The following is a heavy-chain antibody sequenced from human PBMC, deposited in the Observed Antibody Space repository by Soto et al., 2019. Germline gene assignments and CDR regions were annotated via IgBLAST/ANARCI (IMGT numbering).Heavy chain of an antibody. D-gene: IGHD2-15*01. CDR2: INPNSGGT. J-gene: IGHJ4*02. V-gene: IGHV1-2*02. Sequence: ASVKVSCKASGYTFTGYYMHWVRQAPGQGLEWMGWINPNSGGTNYAQKFQGRVTMTRDTSISTAYMELSRLRSDDTAVYYCARGGIVVVVAATPISEWGQGTLVTVSS. CDR1: GYTFTGYY. CDR3: ARGGIVVVVAATPISE.